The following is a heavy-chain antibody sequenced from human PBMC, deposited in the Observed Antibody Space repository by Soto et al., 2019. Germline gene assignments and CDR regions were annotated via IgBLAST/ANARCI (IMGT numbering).Heavy chain of an antibody. J-gene: IGHJ1*01. D-gene: IGHD3-16*01. Sequence: QVQLVESGGGVVQPGTSRRLSCAGSGFTFRSYVIHWVRQAPGKGLEWVALTSYDGSSKDYGDSVKGRFTISRDKSRNTVDLQMDRLRREDTALYYCARWGTTGGLDVWGQGTLVSVSS. CDR1: GFTFRSYV. CDR2: TSYDGSSK. V-gene: IGHV3-30*03. CDR3: ARWGTTGGLDV.